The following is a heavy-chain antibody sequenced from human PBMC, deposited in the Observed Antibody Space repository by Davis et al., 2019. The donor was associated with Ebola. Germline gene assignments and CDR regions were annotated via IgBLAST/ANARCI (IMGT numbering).Heavy chain of an antibody. J-gene: IGHJ4*02. CDR2: INPSVGST. CDR3: AREGVTMVQGVITWKAFDY. CDR1: GYTFTSYY. V-gene: IGHV1-46*01. D-gene: IGHD3-10*01. Sequence: AASVKVSCKASGYTFTSYYMHWVRQAPGQGLEWMGIINPSVGSTSYAQKFQGRITMTRDTSTSTVYMELSNLRTEDTAGYYCAREGVTMVQGVITWKAFDYWGQGTPVTVSS.